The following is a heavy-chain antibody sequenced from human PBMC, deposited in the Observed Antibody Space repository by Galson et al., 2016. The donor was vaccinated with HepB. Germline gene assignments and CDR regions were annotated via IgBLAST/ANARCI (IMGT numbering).Heavy chain of an antibody. Sequence: SLRLSCAASGFTFDDYAMHWVRQGPGKGLEWVSGISWNSGSIGYADSVKGRFTISRDNAKNSLYLQMNSLRAEDTALYYCVKATTYYFDSSGFLHWGQGTLVTVSS. D-gene: IGHD3-22*01. V-gene: IGHV3-9*01. CDR2: ISWNSGSI. CDR1: GFTFDDYA. CDR3: VKATTYYFDSSGFLH. J-gene: IGHJ4*02.